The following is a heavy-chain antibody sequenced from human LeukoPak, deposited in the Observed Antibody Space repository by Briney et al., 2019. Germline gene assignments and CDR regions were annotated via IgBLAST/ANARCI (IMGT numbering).Heavy chain of an antibody. CDR3: ARDPGDYYGSGSYYGGWFDP. Sequence: GGSLRLSCAASGFTFSSYAMSWVRQAPGKGLEWVSAISGSGGSTYYADSVKGRFTISRDNSKNTLYLQMNSLRAEDTAVYYCARDPGDYYGSGSYYGGWFDPWGQGTLVTVSS. J-gene: IGHJ5*02. CDR1: GFTFSSYA. D-gene: IGHD3-10*01. CDR2: ISGSGGST. V-gene: IGHV3-23*01.